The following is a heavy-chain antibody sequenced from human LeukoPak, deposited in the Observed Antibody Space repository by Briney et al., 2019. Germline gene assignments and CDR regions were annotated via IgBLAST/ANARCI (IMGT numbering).Heavy chain of an antibody. CDR2: IWFDGRNK. D-gene: IGHD3-10*01. CDR1: GLTISLYG. CDR3: AREKYQGSGSHYFALDD. V-gene: IGHV3-33*07. Sequence: PGRSLRLSCEASGLTISLYGMFWVRQAPGKGLEWVSSIWFDGRNKYYADSVKGRFTISRDNSRNTVLLQMDSLSAADTAVYYCAREKYQGSGSHYFALDDWGQGTTVIVSS. J-gene: IGHJ6*02.